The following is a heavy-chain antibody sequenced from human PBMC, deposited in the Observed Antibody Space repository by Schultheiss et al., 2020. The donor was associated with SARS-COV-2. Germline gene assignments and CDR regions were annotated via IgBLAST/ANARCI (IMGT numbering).Heavy chain of an antibody. D-gene: IGHD3-22*01. CDR2: IYHSGST. CDR3: AWTPHYYDSSGYPSYFDY. V-gene: IGHV4-38-2*01. Sequence: ESLKISCAASGFTFDDYAMHWVRQAPGKGLEWIGSIYHSGSTYYNPSLKSRVTMSVDTSKNQFSLKLSSVTAADTAVYYCAWTPHYYDSSGYPSYFDYWGQGTLVTVSS. J-gene: IGHJ4*02. CDR1: GFTFDDYA.